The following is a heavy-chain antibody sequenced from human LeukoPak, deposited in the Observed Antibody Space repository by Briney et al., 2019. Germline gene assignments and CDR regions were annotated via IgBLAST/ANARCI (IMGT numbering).Heavy chain of an antibody. J-gene: IGHJ3*02. CDR3: TGMWIQLWLSSEAFDI. CDR1: GFTFSGSA. Sequence: GGSLRLYCAASGFTFSGSAMHWVRQASGKGLEWVGRIRSKDNSYATAYAASVKGRFTISRDDSKNTAYLQMNSLKTEDTAVYYCTGMWIQLWLSSEAFDIWGQGTMVTVSS. CDR2: IRSKDNSYAT. D-gene: IGHD5-18*01. V-gene: IGHV3-73*01.